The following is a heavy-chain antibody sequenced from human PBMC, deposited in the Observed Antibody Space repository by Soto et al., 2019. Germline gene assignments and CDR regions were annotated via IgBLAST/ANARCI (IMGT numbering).Heavy chain of an antibody. CDR3: ARDPASYYYDSSGYYGVYFDY. CDR2: TYYRSKWYN. D-gene: IGHD3-22*01. Sequence: PSQTLSLTCAISGDSVSSNSAAWNWISHSPSRGLECLGRTYYRSKWYNDYAVSVKSRITINPDTSKSQFSQMLNSVTPEDTAVYYCARDPASYYYDSSGYYGVYFDYWGQGTLVTVSS. J-gene: IGHJ4*02. CDR1: GDSVSSNSAA. V-gene: IGHV6-1*01.